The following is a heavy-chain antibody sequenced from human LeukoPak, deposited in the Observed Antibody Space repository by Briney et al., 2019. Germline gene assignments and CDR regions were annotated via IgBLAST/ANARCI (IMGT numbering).Heavy chain of an antibody. V-gene: IGHV1-69*05. CDR3: ASVSTVYYFDY. CDR1: GGTFSSYA. CDR2: IIPIFGTA. J-gene: IGHJ4*02. Sequence: GAPVKVSCKASGGTFSSYAISWVRQAPGQGLEWMGGIIPIFGTANYAQKFQGRVTITTDESTSTAYMELSSLRSEDTAVYYCASVSTVYYFDYWGQGTLVTVSS. D-gene: IGHD2-2*01.